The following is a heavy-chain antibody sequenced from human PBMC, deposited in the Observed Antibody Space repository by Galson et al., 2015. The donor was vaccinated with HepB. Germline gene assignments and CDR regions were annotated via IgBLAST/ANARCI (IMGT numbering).Heavy chain of an antibody. V-gene: IGHV3-23*01. CDR1: GFTFSSYA. J-gene: IGHJ5*02. Sequence: SLRLSCAASGFTFSSYAMSWVRQAPGKGLEWVSAISGSGGSAYYADSVKGRFTISRDNSKNTLYLQMNSLRAEDTAVYYCAKAKFPNYYDSSGYSWGQGTLVTVSS. D-gene: IGHD3-22*01. CDR2: ISGSGGSA. CDR3: AKAKFPNYYDSSGYS.